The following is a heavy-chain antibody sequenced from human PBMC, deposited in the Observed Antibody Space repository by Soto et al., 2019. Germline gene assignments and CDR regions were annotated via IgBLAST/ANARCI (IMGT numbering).Heavy chain of an antibody. CDR3: TSHSPDDMIRK. J-gene: IGHJ4*02. CDR1: GGSISSYY. D-gene: IGHD3-22*01. V-gene: IGHV4-59*01. Sequence: PSETRSLTCTVSGGSISSYYGSWIRQPPGKGLEWIGYIYYSGSTNYNPSLKSRVTISVDTSKNQFSLKLSSVTAADTAVYYCTSHSPDDMIRKWGQGTQVTVSA. CDR2: IYYSGST.